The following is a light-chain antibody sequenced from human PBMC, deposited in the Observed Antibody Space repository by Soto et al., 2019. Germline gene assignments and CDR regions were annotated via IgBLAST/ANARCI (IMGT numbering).Light chain of an antibody. CDR3: QQSFSAPRT. V-gene: IGKV1-39*01. CDR2: SAS. Sequence: DIQMSQSPSSLSASVGDSVTITCRASETIIDYLNWYQQQPGEAPKLLIFSASSLHSGVPSRFRGSGSGTHFTLTIGSLQPEDFATYFCQQSFSAPRTFGQGTKLQAK. CDR1: ETIIDY. J-gene: IGKJ2*01.